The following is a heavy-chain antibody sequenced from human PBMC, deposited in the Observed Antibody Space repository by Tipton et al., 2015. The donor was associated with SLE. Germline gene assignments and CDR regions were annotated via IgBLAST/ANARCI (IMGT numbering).Heavy chain of an antibody. CDR2: IYYSGST. D-gene: IGHD6-19*01. J-gene: IGHJ6*03. V-gene: IGHV4-31*11. CDR3: ARGAVAGMNYYYYYMDV. Sequence: TLSLTCAVYGDSFSSGGYYWSWIRQHPGKGLEWIGYIYYSGSTYYNPSLKSRVTISVDTSKNQFPLKLSSVTAADTAVYYCARGAVAGMNYYYYYMDVWGKGTTVTVSS. CDR1: GDSFSSGGYY.